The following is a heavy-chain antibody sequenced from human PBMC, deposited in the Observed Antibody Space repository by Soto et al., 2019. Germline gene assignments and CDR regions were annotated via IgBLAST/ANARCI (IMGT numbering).Heavy chain of an antibody. CDR3: ASSLRMPGIGNYYYGMDV. CDR1: GGIFSYFS. Sequence: GASVKVSCKASGGIFSYFSFSWVRQAPGQGLEWMGGIMPIFGGPDYAQRFRGRVTITADEVTRTAFMELRGLTSEDTATYYCASSLRMPGIGNYYYGMDVWGQGTTVTVSS. CDR2: IMPIFGGP. J-gene: IGHJ6*02. V-gene: IGHV1-69*13. D-gene: IGHD6-13*01.